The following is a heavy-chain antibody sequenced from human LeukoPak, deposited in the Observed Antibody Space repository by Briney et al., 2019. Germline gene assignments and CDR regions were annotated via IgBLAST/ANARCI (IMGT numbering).Heavy chain of an antibody. V-gene: IGHV3-23*01. CDR2: ISGTGGGT. Sequence: SGGSLRLSCAASGSPFSINAMSWVRQAPGKGLEWVSGISGTGGGTFYADSVKGRSSISRDDSINTLYLQMSSLRAEDTAVYYCARFRGSGSHTLYSFDYWGQGSLVTVSS. D-gene: IGHD3-10*01. CDR1: GSPFSINA. CDR3: ARFRGSGSHTLYSFDY. J-gene: IGHJ4*02.